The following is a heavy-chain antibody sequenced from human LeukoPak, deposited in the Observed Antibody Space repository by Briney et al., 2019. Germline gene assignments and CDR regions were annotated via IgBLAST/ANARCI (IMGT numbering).Heavy chain of an antibody. V-gene: IGHV4-30-2*01. D-gene: IGHD3-3*01. J-gene: IGHJ4*02. CDR3: ARGLRFWNYFDY. CDR1: GGSISSGGYS. CDR2: IYHSGST. Sequence: SQTLSLTCAVSGGSISSGGYSWSWIRQPPGKGLEWIGYIYHSGSTYYNPSLKSRVTISVDRSKNQFSLRLSSVTAADTAVYYCARGLRFWNYFDYWGQGTLVTVSS.